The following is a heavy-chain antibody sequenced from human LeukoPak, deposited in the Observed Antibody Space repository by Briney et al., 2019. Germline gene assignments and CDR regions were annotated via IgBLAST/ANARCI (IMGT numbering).Heavy chain of an antibody. CDR1: GYTLTELS. CDR3: ATAPNYDFWSLGNIGAFDY. CDR2: FDPEDGET. J-gene: IGHJ4*02. V-gene: IGHV1-24*01. Sequence: ASVKVSCKVSGYTLTELSMHWVRQAPGKGLEWMGGFDPEDGETIYAQKFQGRVTMTEDTSTDTAYMELSSLRSEDTAVYYCATAPNYDFWSLGNIGAFDYWGQGTLVTVSS. D-gene: IGHD3-3*01.